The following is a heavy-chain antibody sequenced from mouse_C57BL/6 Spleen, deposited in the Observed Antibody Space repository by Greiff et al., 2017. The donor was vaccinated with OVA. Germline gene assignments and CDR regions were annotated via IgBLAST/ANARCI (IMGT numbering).Heavy chain of an antibody. CDR3: ARRIWYFDV. CDR1: GFTFSDYG. CDR2: ISRGSSTI. V-gene: IGHV5-17*01. Sequence: EVKLMESGGGLVKPGGSLKLSCAASGFTFSDYGMHSVRQAPEKGLEWVAYISRGSSTIYYADTVKGRFTISRDNAKNTLFLQMTSLRSEDPAMYYYARRIWYFDVWGTGTTVTVSS. J-gene: IGHJ1*03.